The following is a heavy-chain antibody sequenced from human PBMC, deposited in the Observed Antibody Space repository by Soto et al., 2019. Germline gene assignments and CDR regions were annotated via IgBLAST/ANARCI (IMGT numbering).Heavy chain of an antibody. CDR2: LNPNSGST. Sequence: ASVKVSCKASGYNFNGYFMHWVRQAPGGGLEWMGYLNPNSGSTNYAQKFQGRVTMTRDTSISTAYMGLSSLRSDDTAVYYCARVMLYSSGSRNNWFDPWGQGTLVTVSS. CDR1: GYNFNGYF. J-gene: IGHJ5*02. V-gene: IGHV1-2*02. CDR3: ARVMLYSSGSRNNWFDP. D-gene: IGHD6-25*01.